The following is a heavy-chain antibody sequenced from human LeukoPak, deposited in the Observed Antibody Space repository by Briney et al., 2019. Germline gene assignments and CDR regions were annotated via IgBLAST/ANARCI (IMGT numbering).Heavy chain of an antibody. D-gene: IGHD2-2*02. V-gene: IGHV1-46*01. CDR1: GYTFTSYY. CDR2: INPSGGST. CDR3: ARGLDIVVVPAAISNGNYYYYMDV. Sequence: VASVKVSCKASGYTFTSYYMHWVRQAPGQGLEWMGIINPSGGSTSYAQKFQGRVTMARDTSTRTVYMELSSLRSEDTAVYYCARGLDIVVVPAAISNGNYYYYMDVWGKGTTVTVSS. J-gene: IGHJ6*03.